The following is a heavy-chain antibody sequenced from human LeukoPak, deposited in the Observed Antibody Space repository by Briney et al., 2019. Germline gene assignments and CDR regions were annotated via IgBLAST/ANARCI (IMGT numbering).Heavy chain of an antibody. Sequence: GGSLRLSCAASGFTVSSNYMSCVRQAPGKGLEWASVIYSGGSTYYADSVKDRFTISRDNSKNTLYLQMNNLRGGDTTEYDCAKDMELASWGQGTLVTVSS. CDR3: AKDMELAS. D-gene: IGHD1-26*01. CDR1: GFTVSSNY. V-gene: IGHV3-66*01. J-gene: IGHJ5*02. CDR2: IYSGGST.